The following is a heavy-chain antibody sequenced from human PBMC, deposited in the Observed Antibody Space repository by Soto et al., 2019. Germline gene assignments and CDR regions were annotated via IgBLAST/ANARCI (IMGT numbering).Heavy chain of an antibody. Sequence: SETLSLNCAVYVGSFSGYYWSWIRQPPGKGLEWIGEINHSGSTNYNPSLKSRVTISVDTSKNQFSLKLSSVTAADTAVYYCARGPRVRGVISYYYYGMDVWGQGTTVTVSS. J-gene: IGHJ6*02. CDR3: ARGPRVRGVISYYYYGMDV. CDR2: INHSGST. CDR1: VGSFSGYY. D-gene: IGHD3-10*01. V-gene: IGHV4-34*01.